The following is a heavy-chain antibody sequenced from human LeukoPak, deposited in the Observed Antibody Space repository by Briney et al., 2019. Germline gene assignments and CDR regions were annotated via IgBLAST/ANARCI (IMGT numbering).Heavy chain of an antibody. CDR1: GFPFSSYS. CDR2: ISSSSSYI. J-gene: IGHJ4*02. CDR3: ARVEVMVRGVGGFDY. V-gene: IGHV3-21*01. D-gene: IGHD3-10*01. Sequence: GGSLRLSCAASGFPFSSYSMNWVRQAPGKGLEWVSSISSSSSYIYYADSVKGRFTISRDNAKNSLYLQMNSLRAEDTAVYYCARVEVMVRGVGGFDYWGQGTLVTVSS.